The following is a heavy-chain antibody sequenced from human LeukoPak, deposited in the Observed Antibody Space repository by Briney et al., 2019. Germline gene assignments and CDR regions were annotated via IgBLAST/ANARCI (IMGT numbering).Heavy chain of an antibody. CDR3: ARQIAVVEPTDPNWFDS. J-gene: IGHJ5*01. V-gene: IGHV4-39*07. D-gene: IGHD2-21*01. CDR2: IFYSGST. Sequence: PSETLSLTCSVSGDSMSSGSYYWGWIRQPPGKGLEWIGSIFYSGSTNYTPSLKSRVTMSLDTSKNQFSLRLTSVTAADTAVYYCARQIAVVEPTDPNWFDSWGQGTLVTVSS. CDR1: GDSMSSGSYY.